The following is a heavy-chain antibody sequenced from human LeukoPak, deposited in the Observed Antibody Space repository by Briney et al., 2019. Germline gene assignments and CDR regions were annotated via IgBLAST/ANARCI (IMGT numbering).Heavy chain of an antibody. J-gene: IGHJ4*02. Sequence: GASVKVSCKASGYTFTSYGISWVRQAPGQGLEWMGWISAYNGKTNYAQQPHGRVTITTDTSTSTAYMELRSLRSDDTAVYYCATVVAYRYSGSYCDYWGQGTRVTVSS. D-gene: IGHD1-26*01. CDR1: GYTFTSYG. CDR2: ISAYNGKT. CDR3: ATVVAYRYSGSYCDY. V-gene: IGHV1-18*01.